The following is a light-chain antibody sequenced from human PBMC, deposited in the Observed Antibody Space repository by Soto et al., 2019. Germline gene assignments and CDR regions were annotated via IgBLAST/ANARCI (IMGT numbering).Light chain of an antibody. V-gene: IGLV1-47*01. Sequence: QSVLTQPPSASGTPGQRVTISCSGTSSNIGNNYVCWYQHLPGTAPKLLIYRNNQRPSGVPDRFSGSKSGTSASLAISGLRSDDEADYCCAAWDDSLSGVVFGGGTKLTVL. J-gene: IGLJ2*01. CDR2: RNN. CDR1: SSNIGNNY. CDR3: AAWDDSLSGVV.